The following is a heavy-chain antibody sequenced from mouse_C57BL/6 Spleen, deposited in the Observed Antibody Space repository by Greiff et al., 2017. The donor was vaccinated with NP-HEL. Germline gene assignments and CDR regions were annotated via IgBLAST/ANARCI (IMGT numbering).Heavy chain of an antibody. D-gene: IGHD2-5*01. V-gene: IGHV1-15*01. CDR1: GYTFTDSS. Sequence: QVQLQQSGAELVRPGASVTLSCKASGYTFTDSSMHWVKQTPVHGLEWIGALDPAAGDTTYNQKFKGKAILTADKSSSTAYMELRSLTSEESAVYYCTRGDSNPWFAYWGQGTLVTVSA. CDR2: LDPAAGDT. CDR3: TRGDSNPWFAY. J-gene: IGHJ3*01.